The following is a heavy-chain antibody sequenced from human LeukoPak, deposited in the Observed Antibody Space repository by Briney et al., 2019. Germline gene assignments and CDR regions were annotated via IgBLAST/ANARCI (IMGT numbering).Heavy chain of an antibody. V-gene: IGHV1-69*13. CDR2: IIPIFGTA. Sequence: ASVKVCCKASGGTFSSYAISWVRQAPGQGVEWMGGIIPIFGTANYGQKFQGRVTITADEATSTAYMELSSVRSEDTAVYYCARGPRVYYYDRSGYQPLDYWGQGTLVTVSS. CDR1: GGTFSSYA. CDR3: ARGPRVYYYDRSGYQPLDY. J-gene: IGHJ4*02. D-gene: IGHD3-22*01.